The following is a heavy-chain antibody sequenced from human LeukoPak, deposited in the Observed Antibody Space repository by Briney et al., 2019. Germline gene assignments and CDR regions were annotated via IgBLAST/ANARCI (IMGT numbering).Heavy chain of an antibody. CDR1: GFTFSSYG. J-gene: IGHJ4*02. CDR3: AKGDRKQWLVENYFDY. V-gene: IGHV3-30*18. CDR2: ISYDGSNK. D-gene: IGHD6-19*01. Sequence: RSLRFSCAASGFTFSSYGMHWVRQAPGKGLEWVAVISYDGSNKYYADSVKGRFTISRDNSKNTLYLQMNSLRAEDTAVYYCAKGDRKQWLVENYFDYWGQGTLVTVSS.